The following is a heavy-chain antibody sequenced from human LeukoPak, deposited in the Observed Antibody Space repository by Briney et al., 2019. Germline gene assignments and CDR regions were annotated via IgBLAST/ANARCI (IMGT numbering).Heavy chain of an antibody. D-gene: IGHD6-19*01. V-gene: IGHV3-23*01. J-gene: IGHJ4*02. CDR1: GFAFSRQD. CDR2: ISDSGDRT. Sequence: GGSLRLSCAASGFAFSRQDMGWGRQAPGKGLEWVSAISDSGDRTYYVDSVKGRFTISRDNSKNTLYLQMNSLRADDTAVYYCAKDARRSSGWYFFNHWGQGILVTVSS. CDR3: AKDARRSSGWYFFNH.